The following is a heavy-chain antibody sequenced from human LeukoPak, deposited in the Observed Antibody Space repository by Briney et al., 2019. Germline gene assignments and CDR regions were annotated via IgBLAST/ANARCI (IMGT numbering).Heavy chain of an antibody. Sequence: PGGSLRLSCAASGFTFSNAWMSWVRQAPGKGLEWVGRIKSKTDGGTTDYAAPVKGRFTISRDDSKNTLYLQMNSLKTEDTAVYYCTTEEDVDIVATILYYWGQGTLVTVSS. V-gene: IGHV3-15*01. J-gene: IGHJ4*02. CDR2: IKSKTDGGTT. CDR1: GFTFSNAW. CDR3: TTEEDVDIVATILYY. D-gene: IGHD5-12*01.